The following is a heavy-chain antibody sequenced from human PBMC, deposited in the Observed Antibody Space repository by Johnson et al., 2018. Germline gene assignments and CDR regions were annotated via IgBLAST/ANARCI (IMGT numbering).Heavy chain of an antibody. CDR2: ISDDGIYK. D-gene: IGHD5-24*01. J-gene: IGHJ1*01. CDR1: GFIFSSYG. Sequence: QVQLVESGGGVVQPGRSLRLSCAASGFIFSSYGMHWVRQAPGKGLEWVAGISDDGIYKYQADSVKDRFTISRDNSNDTLSLQMVSLRAEDTAVYYCAKDRTGNWHGHFQYWGQGTLVTVSS. CDR3: AKDRTGNWHGHFQY. V-gene: IGHV3-30*18.